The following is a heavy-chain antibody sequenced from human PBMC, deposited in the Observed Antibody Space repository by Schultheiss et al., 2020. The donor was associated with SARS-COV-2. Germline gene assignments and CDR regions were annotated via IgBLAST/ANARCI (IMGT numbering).Heavy chain of an antibody. V-gene: IGHV3-53*01. CDR3: ARDHSANYYFDY. J-gene: IGHJ4*02. CDR1: GFTVSSNY. D-gene: IGHD1-26*01. Sequence: GGSLRLSFAASGFTVSSNYMSWVRQAPGKGLEWVSVIYSGGSTYYADSVKGRFTISRDNSKNTLYLQMNSLRAEDTAVYYCARDHSANYYFDYWGQGTLVTVSS. CDR2: IYSGGST.